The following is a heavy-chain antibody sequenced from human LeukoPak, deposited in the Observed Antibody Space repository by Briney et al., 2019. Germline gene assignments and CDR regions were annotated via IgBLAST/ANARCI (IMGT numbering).Heavy chain of an antibody. V-gene: IGHV3-7*01. J-gene: IGHJ4*02. CDR1: GFTFNRSW. CDR2: LDPSGSQK. Sequence: PGGSLRLSCAASGFTFNRSWMNWVRQAPGKGLEWVANLDPSGSQKRYVDSVKGRFIISKDNPGASLYLDMYSLRAEDTAMYYCAIWTSGNYWGQGTLVTVSS. D-gene: IGHD1-1*01. CDR3: AIWTSGNY.